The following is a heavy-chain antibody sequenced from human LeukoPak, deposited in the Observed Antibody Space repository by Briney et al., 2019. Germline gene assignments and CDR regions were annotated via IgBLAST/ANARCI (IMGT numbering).Heavy chain of an antibody. D-gene: IGHD7-27*01. J-gene: IGHJ4*02. CDR1: GFTFSGAW. Sequence: PGGSLRLSCTASGFTFSGAWMTWVRQAPGKGLEWVANIREDGPEKNYVDSVKGRFTISRGNAKNSLFLQMSNLRDDDTAIYYCARHVGISFWGQGTLVTVSS. V-gene: IGHV3-7*01. CDR3: ARHVGISF. CDR2: IREDGPEK.